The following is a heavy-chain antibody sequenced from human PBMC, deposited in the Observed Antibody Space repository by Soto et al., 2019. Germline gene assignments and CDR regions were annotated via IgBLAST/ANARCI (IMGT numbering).Heavy chain of an antibody. Sequence: PSQTLSLTCVISGDSVSSNSAAWNWIRQSPSRGLEWLGRTYYRSKWYNDYAVSVKSRITINPDTSKNQFSLQLNSVTPEDTAVFYFARDGSGSYYPRGQDYFDYWGQGTLVTVSS. D-gene: IGHD3-10*01. CDR1: GDSVSSNSAA. J-gene: IGHJ4*02. V-gene: IGHV6-1*01. CDR3: ARDGSGSYYPRGQDYFDY. CDR2: TYYRSKWYN.